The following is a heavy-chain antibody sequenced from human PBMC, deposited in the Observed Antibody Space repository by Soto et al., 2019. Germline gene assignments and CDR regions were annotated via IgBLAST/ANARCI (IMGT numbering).Heavy chain of an antibody. D-gene: IGHD1-26*01. CDR3: AAGEVGATLYYYYGMDV. Sequence: QMQLVQSGPEVKKPGTSVKVSCKASGFTFTSSAVQWVRQARGQRLEWIGWIVVGSGNTNYAQKFQERVTITRDMSTSTAYMELSSLRSEDTAVYYCAAGEVGATLYYYYGMDVWGQGTTVTVSS. V-gene: IGHV1-58*01. CDR2: IVVGSGNT. CDR1: GFTFTSSA. J-gene: IGHJ6*02.